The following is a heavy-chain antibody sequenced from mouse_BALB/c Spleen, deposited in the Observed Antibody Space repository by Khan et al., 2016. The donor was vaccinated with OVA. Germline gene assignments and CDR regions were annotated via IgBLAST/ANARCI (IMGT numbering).Heavy chain of an antibody. CDR3: ARDGSRYNYAMDY. CDR1: GYSITSDYA. V-gene: IGHV3-2*02. J-gene: IGHJ4*01. Sequence: EVQLVESGPGLVKPSQSLSLTSTVTGYSITSDYAWNWIRQFPGNKLEWMGYISSSGSTNYNPALKSRISITRDTSKNQFFLQLNSVTTEDTATYYCARDGSRYNYAMDYWGQGTSVTVSS. D-gene: IGHD2-3*01. CDR2: ISSSGST.